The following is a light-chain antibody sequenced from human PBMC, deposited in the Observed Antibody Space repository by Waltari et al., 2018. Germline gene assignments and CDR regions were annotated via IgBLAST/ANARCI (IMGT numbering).Light chain of an antibody. J-gene: IGKJ1*01. Sequence: DIQMTQSPSSLSASVGDRVTITCQASQDISNYLKWYEQKPGKAPKLLIYDASNLETGVPSRFSGSGSGTDFTFPISSLQPEDIATYYCQQYDNLPWTFGQGTKVEIK. V-gene: IGKV1-33*01. CDR3: QQYDNLPWT. CDR2: DAS. CDR1: QDISNY.